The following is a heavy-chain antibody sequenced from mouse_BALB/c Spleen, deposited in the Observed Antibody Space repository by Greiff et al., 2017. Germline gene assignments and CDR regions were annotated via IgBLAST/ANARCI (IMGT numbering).Heavy chain of an antibody. CDR1: GYAFSSSW. D-gene: IGHD2-3*01. V-gene: IGHV1-82*01. J-gene: IGHJ2*01. Sequence: QVQLQQSGPELVKPGASVKISCKASGYAFSSSWMNWVKQRPGQGLEWIGRIYPGDGDTNYNGKFKGKATLTADKSSSTAYMQLSSLTSVDSAVYFCARSSDDGYYYFDYWGQGTTLTVSS. CDR3: ARSSDDGYYYFDY. CDR2: IYPGDGDT.